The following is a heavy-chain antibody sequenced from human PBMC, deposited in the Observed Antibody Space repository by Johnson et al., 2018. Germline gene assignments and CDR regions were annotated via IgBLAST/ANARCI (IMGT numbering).Heavy chain of an antibody. CDR3: ARDGGDGYNLRLEYYYYYHMDV. D-gene: IGHD5-24*01. Sequence: QVQLVQSGGGVVQPGRSLRLSCAASGFTFSSYAMHWVRQAPGKGLEWVAVISYDGSNKYYADSVKGRFTISRDNSKNTLYLKMNSLRAEGTAVYYCARDGGDGYNLRLEYYYYYHMDVWGKGTTVTVSS. J-gene: IGHJ6*03. V-gene: IGHV3-30-3*01. CDR2: ISYDGSNK. CDR1: GFTFSSYA.